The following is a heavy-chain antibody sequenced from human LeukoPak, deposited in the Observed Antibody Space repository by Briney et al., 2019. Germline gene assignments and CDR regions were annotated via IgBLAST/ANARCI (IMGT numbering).Heavy chain of an antibody. CDR2: IYHSGST. V-gene: IGHV4-38-2*02. Sequence: SETLSLTCTVSGGSISSGYYWGWIRQPPGKGLEWIGSIYHSGSTYYNPSLKSRVTISVDTSKNQFSLKLSSVTAADTAVYYCARANWNYLYYWGQGTLVTVSS. J-gene: IGHJ4*02. D-gene: IGHD1-7*01. CDR1: GGSISSGYY. CDR3: ARANWNYLYY.